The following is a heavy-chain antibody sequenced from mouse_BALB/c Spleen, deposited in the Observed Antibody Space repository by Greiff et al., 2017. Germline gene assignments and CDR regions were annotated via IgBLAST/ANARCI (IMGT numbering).Heavy chain of an antibody. CDR2: INPSNGGT. CDR3: TRWGKIAMDY. J-gene: IGHJ4*01. V-gene: IGHV1S81*02. D-gene: IGHD2-1*01. CDR1: GYTFTSYY. Sequence: VQLQESGAELVKPGASVKLSCKASGYTFTSYYMYWVKQRPGQGLEWIGEINPSNGGTNFNEKFKSKATLTVDKSSSTAYMQLSSLTSEDSAVYYCTRWGKIAMDYWGQGTSVTVSS.